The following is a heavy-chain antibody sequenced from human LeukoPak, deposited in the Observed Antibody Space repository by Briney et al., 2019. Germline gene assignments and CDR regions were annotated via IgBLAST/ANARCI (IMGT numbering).Heavy chain of an antibody. Sequence: PSETLSLTCTVSGGSISSSSYYWGWIRPPPGKGLEWIGSIYYSGSTYYNPSLKSRVTISVDTSKNQFSLKLSSVTAADTAVYYCARHTAMVIALSRFDYWGQGTLVTVSS. CDR2: IYYSGST. J-gene: IGHJ4*02. CDR3: ARHTAMVIALSRFDY. D-gene: IGHD5-18*01. CDR1: GGSISSSSYY. V-gene: IGHV4-39*01.